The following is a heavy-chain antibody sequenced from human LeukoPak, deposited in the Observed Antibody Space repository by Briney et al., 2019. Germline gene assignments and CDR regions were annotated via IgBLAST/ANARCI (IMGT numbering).Heavy chain of an antibody. CDR3: ARDPRYSSRTLKTLGGG. V-gene: IGHV1-2*02. CDR1: GYSFTGFY. D-gene: IGHD6-13*01. Sequence: GASVKVSCKASGYSFTGFYVHWVRQAPGHGLEWMGIINPSGSSTNYAQKFQGRVTMTRDTSISTAYMELSRLRSDDTAVYYCARDPRYSSRTLKTLGGGWGQGTLVTVSS. CDR2: INPSGSST. J-gene: IGHJ4*02.